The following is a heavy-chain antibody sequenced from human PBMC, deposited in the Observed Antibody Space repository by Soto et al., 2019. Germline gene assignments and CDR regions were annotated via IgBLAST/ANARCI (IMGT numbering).Heavy chain of an antibody. V-gene: IGHV6-1*01. D-gene: IGHD6-19*01. CDR1: GESVSTNTAT. CDR3: AIAVAGPTAIAY. Sequence: SQTLSLTCDISGESVSTNTATWDWIRQSPSRGLEWLGRTYYRSKWFYDYAVSVKGRFTISRDNAKNTLYLQMNTLRAEDTAVYYCAIAVAGPTAIAYWGQGNQVTVSS. J-gene: IGHJ4*02. CDR2: TYYRSKWFY.